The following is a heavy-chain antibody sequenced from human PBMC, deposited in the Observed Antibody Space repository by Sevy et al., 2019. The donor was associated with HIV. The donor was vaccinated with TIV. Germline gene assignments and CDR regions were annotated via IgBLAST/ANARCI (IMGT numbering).Heavy chain of an antibody. D-gene: IGHD3-22*01. CDR3: TRVRALNYYDTSVSMEYNWFHP. CDR2: MNPNTGNT. J-gene: IGHJ5*02. V-gene: IGHV1-8*02. CDR1: GYTFTSYD. Sequence: ASVKVSCKASGYTFTSYDINWVRQATGQGLEWMGWMNPNTGNTGYAQKFQGRVTMTRDTSTSTAYMELRSLRSDDTAMNYCTRVRALNYYDTSVSMEYNWFHPWGQGTLVTVSS.